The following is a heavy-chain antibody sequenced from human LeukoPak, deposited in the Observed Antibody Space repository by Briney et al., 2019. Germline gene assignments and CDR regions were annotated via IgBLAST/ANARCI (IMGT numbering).Heavy chain of an antibody. D-gene: IGHD2-2*01. CDR3: ASNIVVVPAAPRAGFDY. CDR2: ISYDGSNK. V-gene: IGHV3-30-3*01. J-gene: IGHJ4*02. CDR1: GFTFSSYA. Sequence: GRSLRLSCAASGFTFSSYAMHWVRQAPGKGLEWVAVISYDGSNKYYADSVKGRFTISRDNSKNTLYLQMNGLRAEDTAVYYCASNIVVVPAAPRAGFDYWGQGTLVTVSS.